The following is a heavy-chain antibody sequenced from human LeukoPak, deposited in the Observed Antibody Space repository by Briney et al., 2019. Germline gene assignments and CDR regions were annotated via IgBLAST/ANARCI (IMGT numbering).Heavy chain of an antibody. Sequence: GGSLRLSCAASGFTFSSYDMHWVRQATGKGLEGVSAIGTAGDTYYPGSVKGRFTISRENAKNSLYLQMNSLRAGDTAVYYCARAHLPHSGIAGIGYWGQGTLVTVSS. D-gene: IGHD6-13*01. CDR2: IGTAGDT. CDR3: ARAHLPHSGIAGIGY. V-gene: IGHV3-13*01. J-gene: IGHJ4*02. CDR1: GFTFSSYD.